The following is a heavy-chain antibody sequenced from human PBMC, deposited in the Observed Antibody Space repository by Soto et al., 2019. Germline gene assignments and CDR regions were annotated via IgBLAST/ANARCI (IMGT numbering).Heavy chain of an antibody. CDR3: AREDDTTVSSSCFDP. J-gene: IGHJ5*02. Sequence: QVQLVQSGAEVKKPGSSVRVSCKASGAAFNTITINWVRQAPGQGLEWMGGFVPVFGSATYAKKFKGRVAMTAAASMSSFYGDLSRLNSEATALYYCAREDDTTVSSSCFDPWGQGTLVTLSS. V-gene: IGHV1-69*01. CDR1: GAAFNTIT. D-gene: IGHD3-22*01. CDR2: FVPVFGSA.